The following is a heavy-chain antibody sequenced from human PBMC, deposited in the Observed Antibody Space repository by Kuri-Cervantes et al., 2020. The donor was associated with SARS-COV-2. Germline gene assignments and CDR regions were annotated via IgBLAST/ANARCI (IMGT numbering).Heavy chain of an antibody. CDR3: VRYGMDV. CDR2: ISGSGGST. J-gene: IGHJ6*02. V-gene: IGHV3-23*01. CDR1: GFTFSSYA. Sequence: GESLKISCAASGFTFSSYAMSWVRQAPGKGLEWVSAISGSGGSTYYADSVKGRFTISRDNSKNSLFLQMNSLRADDTAVYYCVRYGMDVWGQGTTVTVSS.